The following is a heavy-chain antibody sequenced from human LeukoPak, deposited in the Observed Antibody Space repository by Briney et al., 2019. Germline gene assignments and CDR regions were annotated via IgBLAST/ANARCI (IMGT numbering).Heavy chain of an antibody. CDR2: ISANNGDT. Sequence: GASVKLSCKASGYTFSNYGISWVRQAPGQGLEWMGWISANNGDTNYVQKFQGRVTMTTDTSTSTAYMELTSLRSDDSALYYAARKRGGGYESGTYYTYFFDYWGQGTLVTVS. CDR3: ARKRGGGYESGTYYTYFFDY. D-gene: IGHD3-10*01. CDR1: GYTFSNYG. J-gene: IGHJ4*02. V-gene: IGHV1-18*01.